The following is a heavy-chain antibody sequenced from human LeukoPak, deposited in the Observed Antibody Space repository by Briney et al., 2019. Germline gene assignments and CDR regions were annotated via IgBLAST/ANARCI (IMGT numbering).Heavy chain of an antibody. CDR1: GYTFTSYD. J-gene: IGHJ4*02. CDR3: ARGSSYYDSSGTPISNY. CDR2: MNPNSGNT. D-gene: IGHD3-22*01. Sequence: ASVTVSCKASGYTFTSYDINWVRQATGQGLEWMGWMNPNSGNTGYAQKFQGRVTMTRNTSISTAYMELSSLRSEDTAVYYCARGSSYYDSSGTPISNYWGQGTLVTVSS. V-gene: IGHV1-8*01.